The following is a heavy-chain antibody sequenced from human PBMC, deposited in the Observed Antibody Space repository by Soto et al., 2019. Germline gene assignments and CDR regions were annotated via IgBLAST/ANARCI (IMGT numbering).Heavy chain of an antibody. J-gene: IGHJ6*02. CDR1: GYSFTSYW. D-gene: IGHD5-12*01. CDR3: ARHALDGYNLTYYYYYGMDV. CDR2: IYPGDSDT. Sequence: GESLKISCKGSGYSFTSYWIGWVRQMPGKGLEWMGIIYPGDSDTRYSPSFQGQVTISADKSISTAYLQWSSLKASDTAMYYCARHALDGYNLTYYYYYGMDVWGQGTTVTVSS. V-gene: IGHV5-51*01.